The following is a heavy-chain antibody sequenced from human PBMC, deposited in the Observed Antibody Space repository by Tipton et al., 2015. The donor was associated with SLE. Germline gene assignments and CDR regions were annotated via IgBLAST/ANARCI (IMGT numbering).Heavy chain of an antibody. D-gene: IGHD3-16*01. V-gene: IGHV4-34*01. Sequence: TLSLTCAVYGGSFSGYYWSWIRQPPGKGLEWIGEINHSGSTNYNPSLKSRVTISVDTSKNQFSLELSSVTAADTAVYYCARGLGRRGDYWGQGTLVTVSS. CDR3: ARGLGRRGDY. CDR2: INHSGST. J-gene: IGHJ4*02. CDR1: GGSFSGYY.